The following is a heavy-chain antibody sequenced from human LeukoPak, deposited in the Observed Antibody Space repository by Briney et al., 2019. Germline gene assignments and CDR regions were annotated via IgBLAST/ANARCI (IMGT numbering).Heavy chain of an antibody. CDR3: AREEDGHRPLDV. V-gene: IGHV4-28*03. CDR2: IYYSGNT. J-gene: IGHJ6*04. Sequence: PSETLSLTCAVSGYSISSSNWWGWIRQPPGKGLEWIGYIYYSGNTFYNPSLKSRVTMSVDTSRNQFSLKLSSVTAVDTAMYYCAREEDGHRPLDVWGKGTTVTVSS. CDR1: GYSISSSNW. D-gene: IGHD5-24*01.